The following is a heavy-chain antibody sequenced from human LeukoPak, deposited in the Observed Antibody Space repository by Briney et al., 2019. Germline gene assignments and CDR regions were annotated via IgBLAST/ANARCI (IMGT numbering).Heavy chain of an antibody. J-gene: IGHJ6*03. CDR2: ISAYNGNT. CDR3: ARAAYGDYYVDYYYYMDV. Sequence: GASVKVSCKASGYTFTGYYMHWVRQAPGQGLEWMGWISAYNGNTNYAQKLQGRVTMTTDTSTSTAYMELRSLRSDDTAVYYCARAAYGDYYVDYYYYMDVWGKGTTVTVSS. CDR1: GYTFTGYY. V-gene: IGHV1-18*04. D-gene: IGHD4-17*01.